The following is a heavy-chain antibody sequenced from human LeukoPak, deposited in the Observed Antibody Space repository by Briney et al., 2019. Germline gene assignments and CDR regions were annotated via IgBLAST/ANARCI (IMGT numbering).Heavy chain of an antibody. J-gene: IGHJ5*02. CDR1: GGTFSSYA. CDR3: VRLREPEDWFDP. V-gene: IGHV1-69*13. CDR2: IIPIFGTA. Sequence: ASVKVSCKASGGTFSSYAISWVRQAPGQGLEWMGGIIPIFGTANYAQKFQGRVTITADESTSTAYMELSSLRSEDTAVYYCVRLREPEDWFDPWGQGTLVTVSS. D-gene: IGHD1-14*01.